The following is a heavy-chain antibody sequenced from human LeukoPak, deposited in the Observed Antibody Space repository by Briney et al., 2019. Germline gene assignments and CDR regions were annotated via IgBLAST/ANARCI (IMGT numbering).Heavy chain of an antibody. D-gene: IGHD6-13*01. Sequence: SETLSLTCTVSGGSISSSSYYWGWIRQPPGKGLEWIGSIYYSGNTYYNPSLKSRVTISVDTSKNQFSLKLSSVTAADTAVYYCARLFSSSWYRGAFDLWGQGTIVPVPS. CDR3: ARLFSSSWYRGAFDL. CDR2: IYYSGNT. V-gene: IGHV4-39*01. J-gene: IGHJ3*01. CDR1: GGSISSSSYY.